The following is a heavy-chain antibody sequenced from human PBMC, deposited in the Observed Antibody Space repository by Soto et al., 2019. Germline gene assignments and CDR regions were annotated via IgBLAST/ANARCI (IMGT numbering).Heavy chain of an antibody. CDR2: ISSSSSYI. J-gene: IGHJ6*02. CDR1: GSTFSSYS. V-gene: IGHV3-21*01. CDR3: ARDRADIRNYYYYGMDV. Sequence: KPGGSLRLSCAASGSTFSSYSMNWVRQAPGKGLEWVSSISSSSSYIYYADSVKGRFTISRDNAKNSLYLQMNSLRAEDTAVYYCARDRADIRNYYYYGMDVWGQGTTVTVSS. D-gene: IGHD4-17*01.